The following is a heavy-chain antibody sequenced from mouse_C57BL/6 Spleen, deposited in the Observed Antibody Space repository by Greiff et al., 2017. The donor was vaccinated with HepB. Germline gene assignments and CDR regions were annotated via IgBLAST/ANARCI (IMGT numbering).Heavy chain of an antibody. J-gene: IGHJ2*01. CDR2: IHPNSGST. CDR3: ARPMTYYGNGNFDY. CDR1: GYTFTSYW. Sequence: QVQLQQPGAELVKPGASVKLSCKASGYTFTSYWMHWVKQRPGQGLEWIGMIHPNSGSTNYNEKFKSKATLTVDKSSSTAYMQLSSLTSEDSAVYYCARPMTYYGNGNFDYWGQGTTLTVSS. D-gene: IGHD2-10*01. V-gene: IGHV1-64*01.